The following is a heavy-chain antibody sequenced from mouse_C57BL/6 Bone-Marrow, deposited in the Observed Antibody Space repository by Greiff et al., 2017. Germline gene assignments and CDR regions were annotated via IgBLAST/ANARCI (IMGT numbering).Heavy chain of an antibody. CDR3: ERRGHFDY. CDR2: ISSGSSTI. J-gene: IGHJ2*01. D-gene: IGHD3-3*01. Sequence: DVHLLESGAGLVKPGGSLKLSCAASGFTFSDYGMHWVRQAPEKGLEWVAYISSGSSTIYYADTVKGRFTITRDTARNTLCLQRTSLGSEDTAMYYCERRGHFDYWGQGTTLTVSS. V-gene: IGHV5-17*01. CDR1: GFTFSDYG.